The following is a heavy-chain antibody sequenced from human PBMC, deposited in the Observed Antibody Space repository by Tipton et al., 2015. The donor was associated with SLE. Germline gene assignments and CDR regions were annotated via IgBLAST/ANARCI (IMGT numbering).Heavy chain of an antibody. CDR3: ARGKSHSSSWPYFDY. D-gene: IGHD6-13*01. J-gene: IGHJ4*02. CDR2: IYTSGST. CDR1: GGSISSGSYY. V-gene: IGHV4-61*09. Sequence: TLSLTCTVSGGSISSGSYYWSWIRQPAGKGLEWIGHIYTSGSTNYNPSLKSRVTISVDTSKNQFSLKQSSVTAADTAVYYCARGKSHSSSWPYFDYWGQGTLVTVSS.